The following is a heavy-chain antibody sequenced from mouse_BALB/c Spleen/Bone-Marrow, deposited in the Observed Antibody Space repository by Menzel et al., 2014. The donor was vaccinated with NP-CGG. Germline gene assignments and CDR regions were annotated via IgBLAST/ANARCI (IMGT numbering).Heavy chain of an antibody. J-gene: IGHJ4*01. V-gene: IGHV14-3*02. CDR3: ASATTATYYAMDY. CDR1: GFNTKDTY. Sequence: VQLQQSGAELVKPGASVKLSCTASGFNTKDTYMHWVKQRPEQGLEWIGRIDPANGNTKYDPKFQGKATITTDTSSNTAYLQVSSLTSEDTAAYYCASATTATYYAMDYWGQGTSVTVSS. CDR2: IDPANGNT. D-gene: IGHD1-2*01.